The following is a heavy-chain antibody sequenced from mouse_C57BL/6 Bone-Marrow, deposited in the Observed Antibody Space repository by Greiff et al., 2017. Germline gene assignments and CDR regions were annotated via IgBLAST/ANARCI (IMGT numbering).Heavy chain of an antibody. D-gene: IGHD4-1*01. V-gene: IGHV1-81*01. J-gene: IGHJ4*01. CDR1: GYNFTSYG. CDR3: ARSWVYAMDY. CDR2: IYPRSGNT. Sequence: QVQLQQSGAELARPGASVKLSCKASGYNFTSYGIRWVKPSTGQGLEWIGGIYPRSGNTYYNEKFKGKATLTADKSSSTAYLELRSLTSEYSAVYFCARSWVYAMDYWGQGTSVTVSS.